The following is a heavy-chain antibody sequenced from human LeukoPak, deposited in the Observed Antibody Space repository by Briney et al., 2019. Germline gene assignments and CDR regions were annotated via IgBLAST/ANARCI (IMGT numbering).Heavy chain of an antibody. CDR3: ATWRPWFGELPDY. V-gene: IGHV1-24*01. CDR1: GFTFSSYA. CDR2: FDPEDGET. Sequence: PGGSLRLSCAASGFTFSSYAMHWVRQAPGKGLEWMGGFDPEDGETIYAQKFQGRVTMTEDTSTDTAYMELSSLRSEDTAVYYCATWRPWFGELPDYWGQGTLVTVSS. D-gene: IGHD3-10*01. J-gene: IGHJ4*02.